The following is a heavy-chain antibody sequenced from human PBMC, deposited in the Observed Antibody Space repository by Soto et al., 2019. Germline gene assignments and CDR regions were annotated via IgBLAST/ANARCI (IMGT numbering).Heavy chain of an antibody. D-gene: IGHD2-15*01. CDR2: ISSDGGSK. CDR3: ARCGGGSCYSYNDY. CDR1: GFTYSSYG. J-gene: IGHJ4*02. V-gene: IGHV3-64*01. Sequence: GSLIISCSGSGFTYSSYGIHWFRQAPSQGLEYVSVISSDGGSKYYGNSVKGRFTISRDNSKNTLYLQMDSLRTEDMAVYYCARCGGGSCYSYNDYRGQGTLVTVSS.